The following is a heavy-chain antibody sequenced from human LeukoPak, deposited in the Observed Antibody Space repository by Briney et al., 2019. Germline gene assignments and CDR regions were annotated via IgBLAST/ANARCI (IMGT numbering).Heavy chain of an antibody. CDR1: GGSFSGYY. CDR3: AEKAGFD. V-gene: IGHV4-34*01. CDR2: INHSGST. D-gene: IGHD3-16*01. Sequence: SETLSLTCAVYGGSFSGYYWSWIRQPPGKGLEWIGEINHSGSTNYNPSLKSRVTISVDTSKNQFSLKLSSVTAADTAVYYCAEKAGFDWGQGTLVTVSS. J-gene: IGHJ4*02.